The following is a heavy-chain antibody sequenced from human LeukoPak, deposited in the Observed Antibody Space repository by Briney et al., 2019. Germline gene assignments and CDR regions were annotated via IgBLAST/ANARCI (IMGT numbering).Heavy chain of an antibody. CDR2: ISAYNGNT. Sequence: GASVKVSCKASGYTFTSYGISWVRQAPGQGLEWMGWISAYNGNTNYAQKLQGRVTMTTDTSTSTAYMELRSLRSDDTAVYYCARGSSTSHKPKYYYYYYGMDVWGQGTTVTVSS. V-gene: IGHV1-18*01. D-gene: IGHD2-2*01. CDR3: ARGSSTSHKPKYYYYYYGMDV. J-gene: IGHJ6*02. CDR1: GYTFTSYG.